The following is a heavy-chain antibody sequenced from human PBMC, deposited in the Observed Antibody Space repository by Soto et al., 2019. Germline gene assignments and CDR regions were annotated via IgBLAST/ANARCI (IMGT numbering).Heavy chain of an antibody. V-gene: IGHV3-48*01. CDR1: GFTFNRFG. D-gene: IGHD3-3*01. CDR3: ARRPLWSGLSDYYYMDV. J-gene: IGHJ6*03. Sequence: EEHLVESGGALVQPGGFLRLSCAASGFTFNRFGMNWVRQAPGKGLEWISYISSASSTTQYAESVKGRFTISRDNARDSLYLQMSSLRVEDTAVYYCARRPLWSGLSDYYYMDVWGKGTTVTVSS. CDR2: ISSASSTT.